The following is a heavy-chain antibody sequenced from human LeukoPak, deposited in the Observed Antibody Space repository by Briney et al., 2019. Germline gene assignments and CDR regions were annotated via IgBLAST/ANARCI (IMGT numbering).Heavy chain of an antibody. Sequence: SETLSLTCTVSGGSVSSGSYYWSWIRQPPGKGLEWIGYIYYNGNTNYSPSLKSRVTMSVDTSKNLFSQKVSSVTAADTAVYYCARGRSNYYGMDVWGQGTTVTVSS. D-gene: IGHD1-26*01. CDR3: ARGRSNYYGMDV. J-gene: IGHJ6*02. V-gene: IGHV4-61*01. CDR2: IYYNGNT. CDR1: GGSVSSGSYY.